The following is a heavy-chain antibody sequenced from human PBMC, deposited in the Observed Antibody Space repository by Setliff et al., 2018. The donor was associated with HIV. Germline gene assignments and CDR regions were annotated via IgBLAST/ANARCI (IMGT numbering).Heavy chain of an antibody. V-gene: IGHV3-66*02. CDR2: IYSGGST. CDR1: GFTVSSNY. D-gene: IGHD5-18*01. CDR3: ARDQWGYSYGYYYYYYMDV. J-gene: IGHJ6*03. Sequence: GGSLRLSCAASGFTVSSNYMSWVRQAPGKGLEWVSVIYSGGSTYYADSVKGRFTISRDNSKNTLYLQMNSLRAEDTAVYYCARDQWGYSYGYYYYYYMDVWGKGTTVT.